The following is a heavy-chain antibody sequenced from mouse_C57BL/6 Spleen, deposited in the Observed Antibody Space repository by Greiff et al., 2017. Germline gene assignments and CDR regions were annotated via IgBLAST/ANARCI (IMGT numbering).Heavy chain of an antibody. CDR3: TKSHGRFRAMDY. V-gene: IGHV1-15*01. CDR2: IDPETGGT. J-gene: IGHJ4*01. CDR1: GYTFTDYE. Sequence: QVQLQQSGAELVRPGASVTLSCKASGYTFTDYEMHWVKQTPVHGLEWIGAIDPETGGTAYNQKFKGKAILTADKSSSTAYMELRSLTSEDSAVYYCTKSHGRFRAMDYWGQGTSVTVSS. D-gene: IGHD1-1*02.